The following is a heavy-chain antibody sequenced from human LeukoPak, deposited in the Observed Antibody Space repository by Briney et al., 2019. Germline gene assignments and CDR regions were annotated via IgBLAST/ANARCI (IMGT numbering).Heavy chain of an antibody. CDR1: GFTVSSNY. V-gene: IGHV3-23*01. J-gene: IGHJ3*01. Sequence: GGSERLSCAASGFTVSSNYMSWVRQAPGKGLEWVSGISHSGGSTYYADSVKGRFTISRDNSKKTLYLQMNSLRADDTAVYYCAKVNSAWYTDAFDLWGLGTMVTVSS. CDR3: AKVNSAWYTDAFDL. CDR2: ISHSGGST. D-gene: IGHD6-19*01.